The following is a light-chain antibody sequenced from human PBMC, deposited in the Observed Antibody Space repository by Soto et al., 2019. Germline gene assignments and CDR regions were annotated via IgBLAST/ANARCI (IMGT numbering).Light chain of an antibody. CDR3: QQRSNWPSIT. CDR2: DAS. CDR1: QSVSSY. Sequence: IVLTQSPTTLCLSPGERATLSCRASQSVSSYLAWYQQKPGQAPRLLIYDASNRAAGIPARFSGSGSGTEFTLTINSLEPEDFAVYYCQQRSNWPSITFGQGTRLE. V-gene: IGKV3-11*01. J-gene: IGKJ5*01.